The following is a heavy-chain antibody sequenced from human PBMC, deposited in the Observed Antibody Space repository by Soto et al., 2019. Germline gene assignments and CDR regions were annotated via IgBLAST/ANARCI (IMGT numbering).Heavy chain of an antibody. Sequence: ASVKVSCKASGGTFSSYAISWVRQAPGQGLEWMGGIIPIFGTANYAQKFQGRVTITADKSTSTAYMELSSLRSEDTAVYYCARLIVVVVAATRVDYYYGMDVWGQGTTVTVPS. CDR1: GGTFSSYA. CDR2: IIPIFGTA. D-gene: IGHD2-15*01. J-gene: IGHJ6*02. V-gene: IGHV1-69*06. CDR3: ARLIVVVVAATRVDYYYGMDV.